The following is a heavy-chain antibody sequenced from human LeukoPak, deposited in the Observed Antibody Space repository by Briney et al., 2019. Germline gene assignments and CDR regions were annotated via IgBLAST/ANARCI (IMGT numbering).Heavy chain of an antibody. CDR2: FYTSGST. D-gene: IGHD4-23*01. CDR1: GVSISSYY. Sequence: KPSETLSLTCTVSGVSISSYYWSWIRQPAGKGLEWIGRFYTSGSTNYNPSLKSRVTMSVDTSKNQFSLKLKSVTAADTAVYYCARDRTVVGTYYYYGMDVWDQGTTVTVSS. V-gene: IGHV4-4*07. J-gene: IGHJ6*02. CDR3: ARDRTVVGTYYYYGMDV.